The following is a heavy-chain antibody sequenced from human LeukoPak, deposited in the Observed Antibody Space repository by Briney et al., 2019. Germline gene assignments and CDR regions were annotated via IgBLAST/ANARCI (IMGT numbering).Heavy chain of an antibody. V-gene: IGHV3-48*03. CDR3: ARALDGELLNYYFDY. CDR1: GFTFSSYE. CDR2: ISSSGSTI. J-gene: IGHJ4*02. Sequence: PGGSLRLSCAASGFTFSSYEMNWVRQAPGKGLEWVSYISSSGSTIYYADSVKGRSTISRDNAKNSLYLQMNSLRAEDTAVYYCARALDGELLNYYFDYWGQGTLVTVSS. D-gene: IGHD1-26*01.